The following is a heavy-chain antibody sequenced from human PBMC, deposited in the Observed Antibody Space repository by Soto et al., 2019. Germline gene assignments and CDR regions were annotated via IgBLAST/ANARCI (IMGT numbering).Heavy chain of an antibody. V-gene: IGHV3-30*18. CDR2: ISYDGSNK. J-gene: IGHJ6*02. Sequence: GGSLRLSCAASGFTFSSYGMHWVRQAPGKGLEWVAVISYDGSNKYYADSVKGRFTISRDNSKNTLYLQMNSLRAEDTAVYYCAKDLSLRSGWYEDGYYYYYYGMDVWGQGTTVTVSS. D-gene: IGHD6-19*01. CDR3: AKDLSLRSGWYEDGYYYYYYGMDV. CDR1: GFTFSSYG.